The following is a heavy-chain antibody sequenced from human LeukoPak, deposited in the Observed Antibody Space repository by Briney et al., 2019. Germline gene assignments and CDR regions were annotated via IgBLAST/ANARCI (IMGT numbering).Heavy chain of an antibody. CDR1: GFTFSSYW. V-gene: IGHV3-74*01. CDR3: ARVSTYSAIDY. J-gene: IGHJ4*02. Sequence: GGSLRLSCAVSGFTFSSYWMHWVRQGPGKGLVWVSRINSDGSSTSYADSVKGRFTISRDNAKNTLYLQMNSLRAKDTAVYYCARVSTYSAIDYWGQGTLVTVSS. CDR2: INSDGSST. D-gene: IGHD1-26*01.